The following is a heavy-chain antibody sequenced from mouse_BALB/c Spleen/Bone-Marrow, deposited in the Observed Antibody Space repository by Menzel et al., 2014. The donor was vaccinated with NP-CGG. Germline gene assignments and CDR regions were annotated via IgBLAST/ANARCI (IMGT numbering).Heavy chain of an antibody. J-gene: IGHJ3*01. Sequence: LQQSGPELVKPGASVKISCKASGYSFTGYFMNWMKQSXXXXXXWXXXIXXXNGDPFYNQKFKGKATLTVDKSSSTAHMELLSLTSEDSAVYYCGRGNYDYDSWFGYWGQGTLVTVSA. V-gene: IGHV1-37*01. D-gene: IGHD2-4*01. CDR2: IXXXNGDP. CDR1: GYSFTGYF. CDR3: GRGNYDYDSWFGY.